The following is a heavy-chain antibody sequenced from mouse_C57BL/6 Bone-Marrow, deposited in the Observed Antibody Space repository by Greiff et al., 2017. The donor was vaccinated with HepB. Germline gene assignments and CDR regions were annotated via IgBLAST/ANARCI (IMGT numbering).Heavy chain of an antibody. CDR2: ISNGGGST. Sequence: EVKLVESGGGLVQPGGSLKLSCAASGFTFSDYYMYWVRQTPEKRLEWVAYISNGGGSTYYPDTVKGRFTSSRDNAKNTLYLQMSRLKSEDTAMYYCARVSSLYAMDYWGQGTSVTVSS. D-gene: IGHD1-1*01. CDR3: ARVSSLYAMDY. CDR1: GFTFSDYY. J-gene: IGHJ4*01. V-gene: IGHV5-12*01.